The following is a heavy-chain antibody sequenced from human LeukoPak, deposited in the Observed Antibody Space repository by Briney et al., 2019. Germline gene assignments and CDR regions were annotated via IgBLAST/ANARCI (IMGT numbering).Heavy chain of an antibody. CDR2: IKQDGSEK. D-gene: IGHD4-17*01. J-gene: IGHJ2*01. V-gene: IGHV3-7*01. CDR1: EFSFSNFW. CDR3: ARGGNHGDYWYFDL. Sequence: GGSLRLSCSASEFSFSNFWMSWVRQAPGKGPEWVANIKQDGSEKYYVDSVKGRFTISRDNAETSLHLQMNSLRAEDTAVYYCARGGNHGDYWYFDLWGRGTLVTVSS.